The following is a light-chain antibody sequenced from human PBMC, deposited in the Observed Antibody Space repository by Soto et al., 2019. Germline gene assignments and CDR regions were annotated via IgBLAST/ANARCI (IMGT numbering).Light chain of an antibody. CDR2: GAS. V-gene: IGKV3-20*01. J-gene: IGKJ1*01. CDR1: QSVSNSY. Sequence: EIVLTQSPGTLSLSPGERATLSCRASQSVSNSYLAWYQQKPGQAPRLLIYGASSRATGIPDRFSGSGSGTDFPLTISRPEPEDFAVYYCQQYGSSPRTFGQGTKVEVK. CDR3: QQYGSSPRT.